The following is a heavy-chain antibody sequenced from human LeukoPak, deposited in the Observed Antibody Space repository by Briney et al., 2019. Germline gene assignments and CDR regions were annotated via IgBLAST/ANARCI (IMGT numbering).Heavy chain of an antibody. J-gene: IGHJ4*02. Sequence: PSETLSLTYTVSGGSISSSSYYWGWIRQPPGKGLEWIGSIYYSGSTYYNPSLKSRVTISVDTSKNQFSLKLSSVTAADTAVYYCARTTHYYGAAHFDYWGQGTLVTVSS. CDR2: IYYSGST. D-gene: IGHD4-17*01. CDR1: GGSISSSSYY. V-gene: IGHV4-39*01. CDR3: ARTTHYYGAAHFDY.